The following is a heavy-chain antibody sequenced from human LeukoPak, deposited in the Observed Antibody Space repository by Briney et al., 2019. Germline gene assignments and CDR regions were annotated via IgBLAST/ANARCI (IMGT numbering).Heavy chain of an antibody. CDR1: GGSISSGSYY. CDR3: ARDRDYYDSSGYYSYYYYYMDV. CDR2: IYTSGST. J-gene: IGHJ6*03. D-gene: IGHD3-22*01. Sequence: SETLSFTCTVSGGSISSGSYYWSWIRQPAGKGLEWIGRIYTSGSTNYNPSLKSRVTISVDTSKNQFSLKLSSVTAADTAVYYCARDRDYYDSSGYYSYYYYYMDVWGKGTTVTVSS. V-gene: IGHV4-61*02.